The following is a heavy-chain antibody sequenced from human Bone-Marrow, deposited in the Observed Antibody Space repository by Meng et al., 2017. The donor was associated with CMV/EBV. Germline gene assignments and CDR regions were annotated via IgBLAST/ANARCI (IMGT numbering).Heavy chain of an antibody. CDR1: GFSFSTYA. J-gene: IGHJ3*02. CDR3: ARAGECSRLDCYRAFDI. D-gene: IGHD2-21*02. CDR2: ISNDESKE. Sequence: GESLKISCVASGFSFSTYAMYWVRQAPGKGLEWVAVISNDESKENYADSVKGRFTISRDNSKNTLYLQVNSLRAEDTAVYYCARAGECSRLDCYRAFDIWGHGTMVTVSS. V-gene: IGHV3-30*04.